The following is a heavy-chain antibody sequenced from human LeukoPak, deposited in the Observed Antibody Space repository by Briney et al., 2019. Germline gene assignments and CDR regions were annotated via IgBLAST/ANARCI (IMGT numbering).Heavy chain of an antibody. CDR3: ATYSGTYRDH. CDR2: ITSGGYI. D-gene: IGHD1-26*01. V-gene: IGHV3-21*01. CDR1: GFTFRNYN. J-gene: IGHJ4*02. Sequence: GSLRLPCVASGFTFRNYNLNWVRQAPGKGLEWVSSITSGGYIFSADSVKGRFTISRDNTKNSLYLQMSSLRAEDTAVYYCATYSGTYRDHWGQGTLVTVSS.